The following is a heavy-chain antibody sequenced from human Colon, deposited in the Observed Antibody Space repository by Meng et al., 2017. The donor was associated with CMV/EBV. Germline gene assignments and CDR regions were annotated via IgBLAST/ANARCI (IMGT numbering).Heavy chain of an antibody. V-gene: IGHV3-21*06. D-gene: IGHD5-24*01. J-gene: IGHJ4*02. Sequence: GGSLRLSCAASGFNFNYYTMTWVRQAPEKGLEWVASLGVNAGHIYYSESVKGRFTISRDNTRNSLFLQMDRLRADDTAVYYCARWLQLKWGQGTLVTVSS. CDR3: ARWLQLK. CDR1: GFNFNYYT. CDR2: LGVNAGHI.